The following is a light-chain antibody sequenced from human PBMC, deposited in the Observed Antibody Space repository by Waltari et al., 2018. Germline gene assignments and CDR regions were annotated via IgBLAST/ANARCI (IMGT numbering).Light chain of an antibody. CDR3: QQCYTFPYT. V-gene: IGKV4-1*01. CDR1: QSVLSSSNNRNS. CDR2: WAS. Sequence: EIVLTQSPDSLAVSLGERATIKCRSSQSVLSSSNNRNSLGWYQQKPGQTPKLLISWASTREFGVPDRVSGSGSGTDFTLTISSLQAEDVALYYCQQCYTFPYTFGQGTKLELK. J-gene: IGKJ2*01.